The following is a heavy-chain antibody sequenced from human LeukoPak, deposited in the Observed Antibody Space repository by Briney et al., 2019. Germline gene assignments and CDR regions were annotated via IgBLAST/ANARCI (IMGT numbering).Heavy chain of an antibody. Sequence: PSETLSLTCTVSGGSISSYYWSWIRQPPEKGLEWIGYIYYSGSTNYNPSLKSRVTISVDTSKNQFSLKLSSVTAADTAVYYCARATGGAGSGSYYYDYWGQGTLVTVSS. CDR2: IYYSGST. D-gene: IGHD3-10*01. V-gene: IGHV4-59*01. CDR3: ARATGGAGSGSYYYDY. J-gene: IGHJ4*02. CDR1: GGSISSYY.